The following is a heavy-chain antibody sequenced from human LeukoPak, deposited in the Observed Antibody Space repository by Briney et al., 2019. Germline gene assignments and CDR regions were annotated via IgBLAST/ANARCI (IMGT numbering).Heavy chain of an antibody. J-gene: IGHJ5*02. V-gene: IGHV4-59*01. CDR3: ARDFSTGRFDP. CDR2: IYYSGST. D-gene: IGHD2-2*01. CDR1: GGSISSYY. Sequence: SETLSLTCTVPGGSISSYYWSWIRHPPGKGLEWIWYIYYSGSTNYNPSLKRRVTISVDTSKNQFSLKLSSVTAADTAVYYCARDFSTGRFDPWGQGTLVTVSS.